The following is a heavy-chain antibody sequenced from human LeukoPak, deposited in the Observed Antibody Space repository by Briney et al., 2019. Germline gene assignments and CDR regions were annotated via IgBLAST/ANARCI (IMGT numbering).Heavy chain of an antibody. V-gene: IGHV3-30*04. CDR3: AKDHLWFGEFPPQGN. CDR2: ISYDGSNK. Sequence: GGSLRLSCAASGFTFRSYPVHWVRQAPGKGLEWVAVISYDGSNKYYADSVKGRFTISRDNSKNTLYLQMNSLRAEDTAVYYCAKDHLWFGEFPPQGNWGQGTLVTVSS. CDR1: GFTFRSYP. J-gene: IGHJ4*02. D-gene: IGHD3-10*01.